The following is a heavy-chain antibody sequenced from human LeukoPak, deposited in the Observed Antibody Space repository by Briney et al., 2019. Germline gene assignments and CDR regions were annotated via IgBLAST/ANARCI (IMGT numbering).Heavy chain of an antibody. D-gene: IGHD2-21*02. J-gene: IGHJ4*02. CDR2: INHSGST. Sequence: PSETLSLTCAVYGGSFSGYYWSWIRQPPGKGLGWIGEINHSGSTNYNPSLKSRVTISVDTSKNQFSLKLSSVTAADTAVYYCATVDYCGGDCYSDYWGQGTLVTVSS. V-gene: IGHV4-34*01. CDR3: ATVDYCGGDCYSDY. CDR1: GGSFSGYY.